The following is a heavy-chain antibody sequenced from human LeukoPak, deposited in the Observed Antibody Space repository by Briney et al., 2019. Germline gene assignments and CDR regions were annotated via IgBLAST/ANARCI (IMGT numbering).Heavy chain of an antibody. Sequence: GGSLRLSCAASGFVFRDYAMSWVRQAPGKGLEWVSVISGTGATTHYADSVKGRFTISRDNSKNTVSLQMNSLRAEDTPVYYCATDYYDRSGAYTIDYWGQGTLVTVSS. J-gene: IGHJ4*02. CDR3: ATDYYDRSGAYTIDY. CDR1: GFVFRDYA. D-gene: IGHD3-22*01. CDR2: ISGTGATT. V-gene: IGHV3-23*01.